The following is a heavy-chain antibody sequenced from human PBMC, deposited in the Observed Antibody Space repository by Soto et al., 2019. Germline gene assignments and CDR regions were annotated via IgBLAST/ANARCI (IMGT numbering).Heavy chain of an antibody. D-gene: IGHD3-22*01. J-gene: IGHJ4*02. V-gene: IGHV1-69*02. CDR2: IIPILGIA. Sequence: SVKVSCKASGGTFSNYTISWVRQAPGQGLEWMGRIIPILGIANYAQKFQGRVTITADKSTSTAYMELSSLRSEDTAVYYCVKGEYYYDGSAYYPFDYWGQGRMVTVSS. CDR3: VKGEYYYDGSAYYPFDY. CDR1: GGTFSNYT.